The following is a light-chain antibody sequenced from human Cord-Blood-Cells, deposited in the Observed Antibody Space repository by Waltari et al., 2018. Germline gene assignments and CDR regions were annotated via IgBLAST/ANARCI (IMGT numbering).Light chain of an antibody. V-gene: IGLV1-44*01. Sequence: QSVLTQPPSASGTPGQRVTISCSGSSSNIGLNTVTWYQQLPGTAPKLLIYSNNQRPSGVPDRFSGSKSGTSASLAISGLQSEDEADYYCAAWDDSLNGRVFGGGTKLTVL. CDR3: AAWDDSLNGRV. CDR2: SNN. J-gene: IGLJ3*02. CDR1: SSNIGLNT.